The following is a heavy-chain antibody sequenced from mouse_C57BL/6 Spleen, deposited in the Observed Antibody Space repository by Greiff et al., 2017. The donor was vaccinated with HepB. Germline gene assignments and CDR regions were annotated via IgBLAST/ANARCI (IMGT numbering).Heavy chain of an antibody. D-gene: IGHD2-4*01. CDR1: GFNIKDYY. V-gene: IGHV14-1*01. CDR2: IDPEDGDT. J-gene: IGHJ3*01. Sequence: EVQLQQSGAELVRPGASVKLSCTASGFNIKDYYMHWVKQRPEQGLEWIGRIDPEDGDTEYAPKFQGKATMTADTSSNTAYLQLSSLTSEDTAVYYCTTGTYDYDDWFAYGGQGTLVTVSA. CDR3: TTGTYDYDDWFAY.